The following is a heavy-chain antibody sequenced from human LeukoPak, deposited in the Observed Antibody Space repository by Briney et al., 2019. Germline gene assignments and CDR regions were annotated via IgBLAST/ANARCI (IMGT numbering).Heavy chain of an antibody. CDR3: ARVRSMGSSGGKYYFDY. CDR1: GGTISSYF. V-gene: IGHV4-59*01. CDR2: IYYSGNT. Sequence: KTSETLSLTCSVSGGTISSYFWTWIRQPPGKGLEWIGYIYYSGNTNYNSSLKSRVTILVDTSKNQFSLKLNSVTAADTAVYYCARVRSMGSSGGKYYFDYWGQGTLVTVSS. D-gene: IGHD6-19*01. J-gene: IGHJ4*02.